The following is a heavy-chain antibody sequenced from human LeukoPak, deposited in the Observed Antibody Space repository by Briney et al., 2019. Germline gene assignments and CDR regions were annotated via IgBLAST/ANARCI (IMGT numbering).Heavy chain of an antibody. V-gene: IGHV4-59*12. CDR2: IYYSGST. D-gene: IGHD5-24*01. CDR1: GGSISSYY. J-gene: IGHJ5*02. Sequence: PSETLSLTCTVSGGSISSYYWSWIRQPPGKGLEWIGYIYYSGSTNYNPSLKSRVTISVDTSKNQFSLKLSSVTAADTAVYYCARDSAGRWLQSIPRFDPWGQGTLVTVSS. CDR3: ARDSAGRWLQSIPRFDP.